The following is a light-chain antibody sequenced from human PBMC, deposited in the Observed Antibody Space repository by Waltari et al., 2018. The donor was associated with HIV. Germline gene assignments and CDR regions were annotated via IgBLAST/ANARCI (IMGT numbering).Light chain of an antibody. CDR2: KDS. J-gene: IGLJ3*02. CDR3: QSSDISRV. V-gene: IGLV3-25*03. CDR1: ALPKQY. Sequence: SYELTQPPSVSVSPGQTARITCSGDALPKQYAFWYQQKAGQAPVVLVYKDSERPSGIPERFAVSSSGTTVTLTISGVQAEDEADYYCQSSDISRVFGGGTKLTVL.